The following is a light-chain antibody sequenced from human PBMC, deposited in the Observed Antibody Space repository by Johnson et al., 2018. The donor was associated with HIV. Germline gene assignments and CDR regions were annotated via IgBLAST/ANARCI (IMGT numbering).Light chain of an antibody. CDR1: SSNIGNNY. J-gene: IGLJ1*01. CDR3: GTWDSSLGAPVV. CDR2: ENN. Sequence: QSVLTQPPSVSAAPGQKVTISCSGSSSNIGNNYVSWYQQLPGTAPKLLIYENNKRPSGIPDRFSGSKSGTSATLGIAGLQTGDEAEYYCGTWDSSLGAPVVFGTGTNVTVL. V-gene: IGLV1-51*02.